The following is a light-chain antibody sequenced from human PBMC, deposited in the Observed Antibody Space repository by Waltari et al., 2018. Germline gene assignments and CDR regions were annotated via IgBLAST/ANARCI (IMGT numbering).Light chain of an antibody. CDR2: WAS. CDR3: QQYYSTPPA. CDR1: PSVLYSSNNKNY. J-gene: IGKJ4*01. V-gene: IGKV4-1*01. Sequence: DIVMTQSPDSLAASLGERATINCKSSPSVLYSSNNKNYLAWYQQKPGQPPKLLISWASTRETGVPDRFSGSGSGTDFTLTISSLQAEDVAVYYCQQYYSTPPAFGGGTKVGIK.